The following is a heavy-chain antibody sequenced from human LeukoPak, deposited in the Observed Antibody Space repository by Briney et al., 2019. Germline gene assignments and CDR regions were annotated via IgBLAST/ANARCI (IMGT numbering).Heavy chain of an antibody. CDR2: INPNSGGT. J-gene: IGHJ4*02. D-gene: IGHD4-23*01. CDR1: GYTFTGYY. Sequence: GASVKVSCKASGYTFTGYYMHWVRQAPGQGLEWMGWINPNSGGTNYAQKFQGRVTMTRDTSFSTAYMELSRLRSDDTAVYYCASHTVVTPDPSFDYWGQGTLVTVSS. V-gene: IGHV1-2*02. CDR3: ASHTVVTPDPSFDY.